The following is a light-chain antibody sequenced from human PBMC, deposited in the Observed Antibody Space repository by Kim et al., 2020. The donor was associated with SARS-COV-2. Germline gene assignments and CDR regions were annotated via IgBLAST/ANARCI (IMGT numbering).Light chain of an antibody. CDR3: QQYCNLPLT. Sequence: ASIGDRVTITCQALQDINKNLNWYQQKPGTAPRVLISDASYLERGVPSRFSGSGSGSEYSLTINSLQPEDIATYYCQQYCNLPLTFGGGTKVDIK. CDR1: QDINKN. J-gene: IGKJ4*01. CDR2: DAS. V-gene: IGKV1-33*01.